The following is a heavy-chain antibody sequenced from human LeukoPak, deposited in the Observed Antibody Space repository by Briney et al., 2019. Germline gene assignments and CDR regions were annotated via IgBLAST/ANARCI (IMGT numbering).Heavy chain of an antibody. CDR1: GFTFSSYG. J-gene: IGHJ3*02. Sequence: GRSLRLPCAASGFTFSSYGMHWVRQAPGKGLEWVAVTSYDGSNKYYADSVKGRFTISRDNSKNTLYLQMNSLRAEDTAVYYCATYSSSWYKHYDAFDIWGQGTMVTVSS. CDR3: ATYSSSWYKHYDAFDI. V-gene: IGHV3-30*03. D-gene: IGHD6-13*01. CDR2: TSYDGSNK.